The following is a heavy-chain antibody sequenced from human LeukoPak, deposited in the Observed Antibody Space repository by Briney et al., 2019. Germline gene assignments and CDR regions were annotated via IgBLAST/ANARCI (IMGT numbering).Heavy chain of an antibody. V-gene: IGHV3-13*01. D-gene: IGHD1-14*01. J-gene: IGHJ2*01. CDR2: IGPAGDT. CDR1: GFTFSSHD. Sequence: GGSLRLPCAASGFTFSSHDMHWVRQVTGKGLEWVSAIGPAGDTYYPTSVKGRFTVSRENAKNSLYLQMNSLRAGDTAVYYCARGRSRATITWYIDLWGRGTLVTVSS. CDR3: ARGRSRATITWYIDL.